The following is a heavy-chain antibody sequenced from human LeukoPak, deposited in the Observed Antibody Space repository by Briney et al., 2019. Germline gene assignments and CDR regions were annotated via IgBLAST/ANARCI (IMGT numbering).Heavy chain of an antibody. Sequence: ASVKVSCKASGGTFSDYALNWVRQAPGQGLEWMGVFIPVLGTANSTQNFQDRVTITADISTNTVYMELSSLRSEDAAVYFCAGIPVFGVVLHQEPVWGKGTTVTVSS. CDR3: AGIPVFGVVLHQEPV. V-gene: IGHV1-69*10. D-gene: IGHD3-3*01. J-gene: IGHJ6*04. CDR1: GGTFSDYA. CDR2: FIPVLGTA.